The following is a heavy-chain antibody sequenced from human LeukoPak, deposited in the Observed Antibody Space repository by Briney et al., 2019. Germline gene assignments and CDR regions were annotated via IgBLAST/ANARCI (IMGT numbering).Heavy chain of an antibody. Sequence: GGSLGLSCTASGFNFNNYGMHWVRQAPGKGLEWVAVISYDGSNKYYADSVKGRFTISRDNSKNTLYLQMNSLRAEDTAVYYCAKDRSVLRYFDWFRAPDYYYYGMDVWGQGTTVTVSS. CDR2: ISYDGSNK. V-gene: IGHV3-30*18. J-gene: IGHJ6*02. CDR1: GFNFNNYG. D-gene: IGHD3-9*01. CDR3: AKDRSVLRYFDWFRAPDYYYYGMDV.